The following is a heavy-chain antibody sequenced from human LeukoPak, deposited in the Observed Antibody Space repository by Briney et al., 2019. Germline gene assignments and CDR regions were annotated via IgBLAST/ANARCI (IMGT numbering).Heavy chain of an antibody. Sequence: AGGSLRLSCAASGFTFSSYAMHWVRQAPGKGLEWVAVISYDGSNKYYADSVKGRFTISRDNSKNTLYLQMNSLRAEDTAVYYCARLAGEDGYNGPPDYWGQGTLVTVSS. D-gene: IGHD5-24*01. CDR2: ISYDGSNK. V-gene: IGHV3-30-3*01. J-gene: IGHJ4*02. CDR1: GFTFSSYA. CDR3: ARLAGEDGYNGPPDY.